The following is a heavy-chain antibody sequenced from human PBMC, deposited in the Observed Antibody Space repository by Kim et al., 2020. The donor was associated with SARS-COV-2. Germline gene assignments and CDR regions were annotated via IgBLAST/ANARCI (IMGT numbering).Heavy chain of an antibody. V-gene: IGHV2-5*01. Sequence: KRYSQSLKSRLTITKDTSKNQVVLTMTNMDPVDTATYYCAHTSTAAALTYWGQGTLVTVSS. CDR3: AHTSTAAALTY. CDR2: K. D-gene: IGHD6-13*01. J-gene: IGHJ4*02.